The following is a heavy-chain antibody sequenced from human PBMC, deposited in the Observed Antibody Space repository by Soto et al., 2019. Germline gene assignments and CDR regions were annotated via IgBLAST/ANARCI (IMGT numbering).Heavy chain of an antibody. CDR1: EFTFSSYS. D-gene: IGHD3-22*01. CDR3: ARALVVVITTRAFAI. J-gene: IGHJ3*02. CDR2: ISGSGGST. V-gene: IGHV3-23*01. Sequence: PLRDSWTASEFTFSSYSRSWVPTNPVKLREFFSAISGSGGSTYYADSVKGRFTMSRDNSKNTLYPQMNSLRAEDTAVYYCARALVVVITTRAFAIWGQGTMVTVS.